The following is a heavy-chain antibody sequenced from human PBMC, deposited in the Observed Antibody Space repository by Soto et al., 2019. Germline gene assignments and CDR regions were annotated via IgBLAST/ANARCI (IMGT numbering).Heavy chain of an antibody. D-gene: IGHD6-19*01. V-gene: IGHV4-59*08. CDR2: TDYIGNT. J-gene: IGHJ4*02. CDR1: SDSISSYY. CDR3: ARAVGNPLYYLDY. Sequence: QVQLQESGPGLVRPSETLSLTCTVSSDSISSYYWIWIRQSPGKGLAWIGYTDYIGNTNYKPSLTGRATIVGDTCKMQFSRMLRSVSAADTAVYYCARAVGNPLYYLDYWGQGTLVTVSS.